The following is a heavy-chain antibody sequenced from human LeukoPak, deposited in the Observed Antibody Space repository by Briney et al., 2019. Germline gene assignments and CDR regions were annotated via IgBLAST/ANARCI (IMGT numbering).Heavy chain of an antibody. Sequence: GGSLRLSCTASGFTFSSYAMNWVRQAPGKGLEWVSAISGSGGSTYYADSVRGRFTISRDNSKNTLYLQMNSLRAEDTAVYYCAKGQGYNWDYVFDPGAREPWSPSPQ. V-gene: IGHV3-23*01. CDR2: ISGSGGST. J-gene: IGHJ5*02. CDR3: AKGQGYNWDYVFDP. D-gene: IGHD1-7*01. CDR1: GFTFSSYA.